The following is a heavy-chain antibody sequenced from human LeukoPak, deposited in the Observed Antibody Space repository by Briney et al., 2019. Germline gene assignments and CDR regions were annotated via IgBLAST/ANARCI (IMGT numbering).Heavy chain of an antibody. CDR1: GYTFTGYY. Sequence: ASVKVSCKASGYTFTGYYMHWVRQAPGQGLEWMGWINPNSGGTNYAQKFQGRVTMTRDTSISTAYMELSRLRSDDTAVYYCVPHQQLVRGFDYWGRGTLVTVSS. CDR3: VPHQQLVRGFDY. D-gene: IGHD6-13*01. V-gene: IGHV1-2*02. CDR2: INPNSGGT. J-gene: IGHJ4*02.